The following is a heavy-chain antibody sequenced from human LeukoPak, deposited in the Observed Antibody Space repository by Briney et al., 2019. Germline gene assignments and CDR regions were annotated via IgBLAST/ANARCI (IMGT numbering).Heavy chain of an antibody. V-gene: IGHV3-48*01. CDR3: ARESRDYYDSSGSFDY. CDR2: ISSSSSTI. J-gene: IGHJ4*02. Sequence: GGSLRLSRAASGFTFSSYSMNWVRQAPGKGLEWVSYISSSSSTIYYADSVKGRFTISRDNAKNSLYLQMNSLRAEDTAVYYCARESRDYYDSSGSFDYWGQGTLVTVSS. CDR1: GFTFSSYS. D-gene: IGHD3-22*01.